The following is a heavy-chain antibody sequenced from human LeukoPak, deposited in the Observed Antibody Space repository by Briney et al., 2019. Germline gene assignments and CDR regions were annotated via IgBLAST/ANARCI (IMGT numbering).Heavy chain of an antibody. V-gene: IGHV3-49*04. D-gene: IGHD3-22*01. Sequence: GGSLRLSCTASGFTFGDYAMSWVRQAPGKGLEWVGFIRSKAYGGTTKYAASVKGRFTISRDDSKSIAYLQMNSLKTEDTAVYYCTREPERYYDSSGYPPWGMDVWGQGTTVTVSS. CDR2: IRSKAYGGTT. CDR3: TREPERYYDSSGYPPWGMDV. J-gene: IGHJ6*02. CDR1: GFTFGDYA.